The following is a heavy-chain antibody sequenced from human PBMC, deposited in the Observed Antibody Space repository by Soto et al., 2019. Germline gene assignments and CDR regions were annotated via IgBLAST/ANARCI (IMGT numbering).Heavy chain of an antibody. CDR2: IIPIFGTA. CDR3: ASGDTQVGVTFYYYYYGMDV. Sequence: SVKVSCKASGGTFSSYAISWVRQAPGQGLEWMGGIIPIFGTANYAQTFQGRVTITADESTSTAYMELSSLGSEDTAVYYCASGDTQVGVTFYYYYYGMDVWGQGATVTVSS. J-gene: IGHJ6*02. D-gene: IGHD3-10*01. V-gene: IGHV1-69*13. CDR1: GGTFSSYA.